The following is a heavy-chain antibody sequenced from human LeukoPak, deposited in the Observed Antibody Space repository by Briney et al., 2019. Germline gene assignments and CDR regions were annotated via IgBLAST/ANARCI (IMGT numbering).Heavy chain of an antibody. J-gene: IGHJ3*02. Sequence: LTGGSLRLSCAASGFTYSSYAMSWVRQAPGKGLEWVSAISGSGGNTYYADSVKGRFTISRDNSKNTLYLQMNSLRAEDTAVYYCAKDGRRGYYYDSSGYPYGAFDIWGQGTMVTVSS. CDR3: AKDGRRGYYYDSSGYPYGAFDI. V-gene: IGHV3-23*01. D-gene: IGHD3-22*01. CDR2: ISGSGGNT. CDR1: GFTYSSYA.